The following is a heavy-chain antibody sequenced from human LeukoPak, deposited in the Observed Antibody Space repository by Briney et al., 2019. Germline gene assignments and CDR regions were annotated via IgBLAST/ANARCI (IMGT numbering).Heavy chain of an antibody. V-gene: IGHV1-2*02. CDR2: INPNSGGT. D-gene: IGHD3-16*01. CDR3: ATKGGMPFDY. Sequence: GASVKASCKASGYTFTGYYIFWVRQAPGQGLEWMGWINPNSGGTNYAQKFQGRVTMTRDTSISTAYMELSSLRSDDTALYYCATKGGMPFDYWGQGTLVTVSS. CDR1: GYTFTGYY. J-gene: IGHJ4*02.